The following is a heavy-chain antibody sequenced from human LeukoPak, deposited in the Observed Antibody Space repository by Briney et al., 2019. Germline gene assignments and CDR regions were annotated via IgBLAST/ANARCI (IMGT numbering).Heavy chain of an antibody. CDR1: GFTFSSYA. V-gene: IGHV3-23*01. J-gene: IGHJ4*02. D-gene: IGHD6-13*01. CDR2: ISGSGGST. Sequence: GGSLRLSCAASGFTFSSYAMSWVRQAPGKGLAWVSAISGSGGSTYYADSVKVRFTISRDNSKNTLYLQMNSLRAEDTAVYYCANAYSSSWFPTLSDYWGQGTLVTVSS. CDR3: ANAYSSSWFPTLSDY.